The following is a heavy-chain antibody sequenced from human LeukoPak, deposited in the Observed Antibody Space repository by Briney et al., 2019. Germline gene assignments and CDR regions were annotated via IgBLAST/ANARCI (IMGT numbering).Heavy chain of an antibody. CDR1: GFTFSSYD. CDR3: ARNSPGLGY. D-gene: IGHD2/OR15-2a*01. CDR2: ISGSGNAI. Sequence: PGGSLRLSCAASGFTFSSYDMVWVRLAPGKGLEWVSYISGSGNAISYADSVRGRFTISRDNGKNSVYLQMNSLRTEDTAVYYCARNSPGLGYWGQGTLVTVSS. V-gene: IGHV3-48*03. J-gene: IGHJ4*02.